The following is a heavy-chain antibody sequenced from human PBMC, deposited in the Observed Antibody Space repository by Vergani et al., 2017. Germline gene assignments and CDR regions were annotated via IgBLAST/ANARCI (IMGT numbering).Heavy chain of an antibody. CDR3: ARDPENWNPWAHGYRDV. J-gene: IGHJ6*03. V-gene: IGHV3-9*01. Sequence: EVQLVESGGGLVQPGRSLRLSCAASGFTFDDYAMHWVRQAPGKGLEWVSGISWNSGSIGYADSVKGRFTISRDNAKHSLYLQMNSLRAEDTAVYYCARDPENWNPWAHGYRDVWEKGP. CDR2: ISWNSGSI. D-gene: IGHD1-1*01. CDR1: GFTFDDYA.